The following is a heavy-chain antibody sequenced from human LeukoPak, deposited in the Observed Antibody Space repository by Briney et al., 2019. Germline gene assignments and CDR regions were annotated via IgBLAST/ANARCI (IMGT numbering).Heavy chain of an antibody. Sequence: SETLSFTCTVAGGSISSYYWSWIRQPAGKGLEWIGRIYTSGSTNYNPSLKSRVTISVDTSKNQFSLKLSSVTAADTAVYYCARAPLQGGNRFDYWGQGTLVTVSS. CDR2: IYTSGST. V-gene: IGHV4-4*07. CDR1: GGSISSYY. J-gene: IGHJ4*02. CDR3: ARAPLQGGNRFDY. D-gene: IGHD4-23*01.